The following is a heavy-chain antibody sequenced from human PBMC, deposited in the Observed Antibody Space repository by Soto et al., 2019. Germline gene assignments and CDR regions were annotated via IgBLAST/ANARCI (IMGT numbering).Heavy chain of an antibody. CDR2: IYYRGST. J-gene: IGHJ6*02. Sequence: PSETLSRTCRVSGGSISSHYWSGVRQAPGKGLEWIGHIYYRGSTNYNPSLRSRSTISVDTSKNQFSLKLNSVTTADAAVYYCARDGREASGMDVWGQGTKVTVSS. V-gene: IGHV4-59*11. CDR3: ARDGREASGMDV. D-gene: IGHD1-26*01. CDR1: GGSISSHY.